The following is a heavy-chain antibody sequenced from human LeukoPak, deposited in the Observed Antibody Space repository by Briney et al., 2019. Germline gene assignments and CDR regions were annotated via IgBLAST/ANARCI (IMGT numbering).Heavy chain of an antibody. D-gene: IGHD6-19*01. CDR1: GYSISSGYY. Sequence: SETLSLTCTVSGYSISSGYYWGWIRQPPGKGLEWIGSIYHSGSTYYNPSLKSRVTISVDTSKNQFSLKLSSVTAADTAVYYCARARGIAVAGTRDAFDIWGQGTMVTDSS. V-gene: IGHV4-38-2*02. J-gene: IGHJ3*02. CDR2: IYHSGST. CDR3: ARARGIAVAGTRDAFDI.